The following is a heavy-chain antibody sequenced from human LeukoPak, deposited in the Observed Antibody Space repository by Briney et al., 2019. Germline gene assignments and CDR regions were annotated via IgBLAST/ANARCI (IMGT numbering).Heavy chain of an antibody. D-gene: IGHD6-19*01. J-gene: IGHJ4*02. CDR3: AKDGADGVWFKYYFDY. CDR1: GFTFSSYG. CDR2: ISYDGSNK. V-gene: IGHV3-30*18. Sequence: GRSLRLSCAASGFTFSSYGMHWVRQAPGKGLEWVAVISYDGSNKYYADSVKGRFTISRDNSKNTLYLQMNSLRAEDTAVYYCAKDGADGVWFKYYFDYWGQGTLVTVSS.